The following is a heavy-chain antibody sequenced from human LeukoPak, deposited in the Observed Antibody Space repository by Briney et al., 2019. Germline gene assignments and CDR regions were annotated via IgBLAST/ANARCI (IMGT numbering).Heavy chain of an antibody. D-gene: IGHD4-11*01. V-gene: IGHV4-59*08. CDR1: GGSISGYY. CDR3: ARSVPSLDYLFDS. J-gene: IGHJ5*01. CDR2: IYNSGIT. Sequence: SETLSLTCTVSGGSISGYYWTWIRQLPGKGPEWIGYIYNSGITNYNPSLKSRVTVSVDTSKNQFSLRLTSVTAADTAVYYCARSVPSLDYLFDSWGHGTLVTVSS.